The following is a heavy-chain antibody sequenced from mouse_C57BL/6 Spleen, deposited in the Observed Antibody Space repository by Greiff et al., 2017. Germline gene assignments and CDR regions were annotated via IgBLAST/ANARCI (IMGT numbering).Heavy chain of an antibody. D-gene: IGHD2-4*01. Sequence: VQLQQSGPELVKPGASVKISCKASGYTFTDYYMNWVKQSHGKSLEWIGDINPNNGGTSYNQKFKGKATLTVDKSSSTAYMELRSLTSEDSAVYYCARWVYDYDVGFAYWGQGTLVTVSA. CDR2: INPNNGGT. J-gene: IGHJ3*01. V-gene: IGHV1-26*01. CDR3: ARWVYDYDVGFAY. CDR1: GYTFTDYY.